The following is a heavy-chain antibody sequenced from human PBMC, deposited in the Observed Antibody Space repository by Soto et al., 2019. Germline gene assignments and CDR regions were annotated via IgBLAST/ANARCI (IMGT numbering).Heavy chain of an antibody. V-gene: IGHV4-39*02. CDR2: IDDSGKV. CDR1: GGSISGSPYH. D-gene: IGHD6-19*01. J-gene: IGHJ4*02. CDR3: AIPPPIEVAGPDY. Sequence: RSLTCSVSGGSISGSPYHWGWIRQPPGRGLEWIGSIDDSGKVYYNPSLTGRATLFVDTSRNRFSLNLDSVTAADTAVYYCAIPPPIEVAGPDYWGQGTLVTVSS.